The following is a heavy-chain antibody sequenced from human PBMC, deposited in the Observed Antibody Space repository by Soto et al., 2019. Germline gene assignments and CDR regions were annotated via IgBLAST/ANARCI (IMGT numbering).Heavy chain of an antibody. J-gene: IGHJ6*02. CDR1: GFTFSSYG. Sequence: QVQLVESGGGVVQPGRSLRLSCAASGFTFSSYGMHWVRQAPGKGLEWVAVIWYDGSNKYYADSVKGRFTISRDNSKNKLYLQMNSLRAEDTAVYYCARIAVAGTDYYYGMDVWGQGTTVTVSS. V-gene: IGHV3-33*01. CDR3: ARIAVAGTDYYYGMDV. CDR2: IWYDGSNK. D-gene: IGHD6-19*01.